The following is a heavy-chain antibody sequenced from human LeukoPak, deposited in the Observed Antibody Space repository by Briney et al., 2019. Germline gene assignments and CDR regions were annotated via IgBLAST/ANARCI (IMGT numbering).Heavy chain of an antibody. Sequence: GGSLRLSCAASGFTVSSNYMSWVRQAPGEGVEGVSDIYSGGNTYYADSVKGRFTISRDNSKKKVDLQMNSLRVDDTAVYYCARDYRPWGFDYWGQGPLVSVSS. J-gene: IGHJ4*02. CDR2: IYSGGNT. V-gene: IGHV3-66*02. CDR1: GFTVSSNY. CDR3: ARDYRPWGFDY. D-gene: IGHD3-16*01.